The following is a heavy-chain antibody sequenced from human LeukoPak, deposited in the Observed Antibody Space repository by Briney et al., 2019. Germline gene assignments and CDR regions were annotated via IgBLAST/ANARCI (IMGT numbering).Heavy chain of an antibody. CDR2: IYTSGST. D-gene: IGHD6-13*01. V-gene: IGHV4-61*02. Sequence: SQTLSLTCTVSGGSISSGSYYWSWIRQPAGKGLEWIGRIYTSGSTTYNPSLKSRVTISIDTSKNQFSLNLSSVTAADTAIYYCVRCGSSEGGYWGQGTLVTVSS. CDR3: VRCGSSEGGY. J-gene: IGHJ4*02. CDR1: GGSISSGSYY.